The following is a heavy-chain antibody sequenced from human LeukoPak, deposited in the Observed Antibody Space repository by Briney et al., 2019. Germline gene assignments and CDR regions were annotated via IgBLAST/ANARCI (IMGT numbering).Heavy chain of an antibody. D-gene: IGHD2-15*01. CDR3: AREIVVVVAATRYYYYGMDV. CDR2: ISCTWGST. Sequence: GGSLRLFCAASGFTFSSYAMSGVRRARGKGLECVSAISCTWGSTYYADSVKRRVTIPRDNSKNTLYLEMNSMRAEETAVYYCAREIVVVVAATRYYYYGMDVWGQGTTVTVSS. J-gene: IGHJ6*02. CDR1: GFTFSSYA. V-gene: IGHV3-23*01.